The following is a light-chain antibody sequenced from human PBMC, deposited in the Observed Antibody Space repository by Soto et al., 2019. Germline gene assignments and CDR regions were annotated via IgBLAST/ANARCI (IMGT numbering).Light chain of an antibody. J-gene: IGLJ2*01. CDR2: EGT. CDR1: SSDVGSYNL. CDR3: CSYAGTRKV. V-gene: IGLV2-23*01. Sequence: QSVLTQPASVSGSPGQSITISCTGTSSDVGSYNLVSWYQKYPGKAPKLMIYEGTKRPSGVSNRFSGSKSANTASLTISGLQAEDEADYYCCSYAGTRKVFGRGTKLTVL.